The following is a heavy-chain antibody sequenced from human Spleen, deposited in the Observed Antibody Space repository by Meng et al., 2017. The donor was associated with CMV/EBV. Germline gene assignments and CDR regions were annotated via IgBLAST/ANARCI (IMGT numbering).Heavy chain of an antibody. V-gene: IGHV4-34*01. CDR3: ARGGSSWQNFDY. CDR1: GDSISRYY. J-gene: IGHJ4*02. Sequence: SETLSLTCTVSGDSISRYYWTWIRQPPGKGLEWIGEINHSGSTNYNPSLKSRVTISEDTSKNQFSLKLSSVTAADTAVYYCARGGSSWQNFDYWGQGTLVTVSS. D-gene: IGHD2-2*01. CDR2: INHSGST.